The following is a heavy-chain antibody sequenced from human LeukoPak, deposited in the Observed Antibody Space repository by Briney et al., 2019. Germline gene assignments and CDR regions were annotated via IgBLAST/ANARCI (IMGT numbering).Heavy chain of an antibody. D-gene: IGHD6-19*01. V-gene: IGHV3-53*01. CDR3: ASWPGGWYGEDS. J-gene: IGHJ4*02. CDR2: VFGGGNT. CDR1: GFTVSSSY. Sequence: GGSLRLSCAASGFTVSSSYMSWVRQVPGKGLEWVSVVFGGGNTYYADSVKGRFTISRDTFKNTVNLEMNSLRAEDTAVYYCASWPGGWYGEDSWGQGTLVTVSS.